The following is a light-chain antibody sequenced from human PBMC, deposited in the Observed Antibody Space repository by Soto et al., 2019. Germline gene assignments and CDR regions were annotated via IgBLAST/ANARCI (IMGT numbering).Light chain of an antibody. CDR1: SSDIGGYNY. CDR3: TSYTTSNTVI. J-gene: IGLJ2*01. CDR2: DTT. Sequence: QSALTQPASVSGSAGQSITISCTGTSSDIGGYNYVSWYQQHPGKVPKLIIYDTTNRPSGISYRFSGSESGNTASLTISGLQAEYEADYYCTSYTTSNTVIFGGGTKPTVL. V-gene: IGLV2-14*03.